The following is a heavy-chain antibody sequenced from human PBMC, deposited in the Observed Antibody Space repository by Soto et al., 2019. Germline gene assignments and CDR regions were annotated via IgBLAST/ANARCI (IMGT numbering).Heavy chain of an antibody. V-gene: IGHV1-69*13. CDR2: IIPIFGTA. J-gene: IGHJ6*02. CDR1: GGTFSSYA. Sequence: ASVKVSCKASGGTFSSYAISWVRQAPGQGLEWMGGIIPIFGTANYAQKFQGRVTITADESTSTAYMELSSLRSEDTAVYYCARGVMRYCSGGSCYSYYYYYGMDVWGQGTTVTVSS. D-gene: IGHD2-15*01. CDR3: ARGVMRYCSGGSCYSYYYYYGMDV.